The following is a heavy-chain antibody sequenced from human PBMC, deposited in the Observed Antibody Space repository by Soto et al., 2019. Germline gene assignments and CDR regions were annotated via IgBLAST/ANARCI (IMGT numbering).Heavy chain of an antibody. CDR3: ARHPRKLRFFEWFPLDS. J-gene: IGHJ4*02. CDR2: ISYTGNT. Sequence: QVQLQESGPGLVKTSKTLSLNCTVSRGSISGYYWSWIRQPPGKGLEWIGYISYTGNTNYSPSLKSRVTMSVDTSKSQFSLNLSSVTAADTAVYYCARHPRKLRFFEWFPLDSWGQGTLVAVSS. CDR1: RGSISGYY. D-gene: IGHD3-3*01. V-gene: IGHV4-59*08.